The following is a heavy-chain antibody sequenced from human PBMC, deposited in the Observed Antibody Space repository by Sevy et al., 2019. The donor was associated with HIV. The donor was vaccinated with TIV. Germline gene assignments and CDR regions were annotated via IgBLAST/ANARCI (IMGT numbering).Heavy chain of an antibody. CDR3: EAITTAGRDY. Sequence: GGSLRLSCAASGSIFSSYVMTWVRQAPGKGLEWVSTISGSGGYTYYAESVKGRFTISRDNSNNILYLQMNSLRAEDTAVYYCEAITTAGRDYWGQGTLVTVSS. D-gene: IGHD6-13*01. J-gene: IGHJ4*02. CDR1: GSIFSSYV. CDR2: ISGSGGYT. V-gene: IGHV3-23*01.